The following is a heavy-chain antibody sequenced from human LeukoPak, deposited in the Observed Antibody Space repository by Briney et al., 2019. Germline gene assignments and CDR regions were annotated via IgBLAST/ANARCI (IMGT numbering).Heavy chain of an antibody. CDR1: GFTFISYE. J-gene: IGHJ6*02. CDR3: ARTDYGMDV. V-gene: IGHV3-48*03. Sequence: GESLRLSCAASGFTFISYEMNWVRQAPGKGLEWVSYISSSGGSAIYYADSVKGRFTISRDNAKNSLYLQMNSLRAEDTAVCYCARTDYGMDVWGQGTMVTVSS. CDR2: ISSSGGSAI.